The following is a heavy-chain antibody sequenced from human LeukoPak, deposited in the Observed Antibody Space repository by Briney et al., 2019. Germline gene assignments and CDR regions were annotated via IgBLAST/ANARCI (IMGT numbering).Heavy chain of an antibody. V-gene: IGHV1-24*01. D-gene: IGHD3-3*01. J-gene: IGHJ4*02. CDR2: FDPEGGET. CDR1: GYTLTELS. Sequence: GASVKVSCKVSGYTLTELSMHWVRQAPGKGLEWMGGFDPEGGETIYAQKFQGRVTMTEDTSTDTAYMELSSLRSEDTAVYYCATVPIFGVVMGYYFDYWGQGTLVTVSS. CDR3: ATVPIFGVVMGYYFDY.